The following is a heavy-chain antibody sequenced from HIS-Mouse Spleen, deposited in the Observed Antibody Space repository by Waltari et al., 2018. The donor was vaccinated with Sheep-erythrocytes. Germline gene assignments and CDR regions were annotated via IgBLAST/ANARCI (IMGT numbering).Heavy chain of an antibody. CDR3: ARTPRDYDFWSGYYFYYYGMDV. V-gene: IGHV2-70*01. D-gene: IGHD3-3*01. CDR1: GFSLSTSGMC. CDR2: IDWDDDK. Sequence: QVTLRESGPALVKPTRTLTLTCTFSGFSLSTSGMCVSWIRQPPGKALEWLALIDWDDDKYYSTSLKTRLNISKDTSKNQVVLTMTNMDPVDTATYYCARTPRDYDFWSGYYFYYYGMDVWGQGTTVTVSS. J-gene: IGHJ6*02.